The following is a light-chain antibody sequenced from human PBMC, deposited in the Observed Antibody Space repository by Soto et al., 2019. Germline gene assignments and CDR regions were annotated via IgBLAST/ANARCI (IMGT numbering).Light chain of an antibody. CDR3: QQYGSSPPYT. CDR1: QSVTRDY. J-gene: IGKJ2*01. V-gene: IGKV3-20*01. Sequence: EIVLTQSPGTLSLSPGERATLSCRASQSVTRDYLAWYQQKPGQAPRLLIYGASSRATGVSDRFSGSGSGTDFTLTINRLEPEDFAVYYCQQYGSSPPYTFGQGTKVAIK. CDR2: GAS.